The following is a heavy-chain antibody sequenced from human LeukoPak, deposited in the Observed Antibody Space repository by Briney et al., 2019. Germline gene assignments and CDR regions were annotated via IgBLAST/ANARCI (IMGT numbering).Heavy chain of an antibody. D-gene: IGHD3-16*02. J-gene: IGHJ4*02. CDR3: TRPAFGGVIGFYY. V-gene: IGHV3-73*01. CDR2: IRGKANSYAT. CDR1: GFTFSGSA. Sequence: GGALRLSCAASGFTFSGSAIHWVRQASGKGLEWVGRIRGKANSYATAYAASVKGRFTISRDDSKNTAYLQMNSLKTEDTAVYYCTRPAFGGVIGFYYWGQGTLVTVPS.